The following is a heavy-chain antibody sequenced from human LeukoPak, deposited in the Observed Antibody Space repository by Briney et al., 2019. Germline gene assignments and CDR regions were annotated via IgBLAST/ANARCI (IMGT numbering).Heavy chain of an antibody. CDR1: GFTFSSYA. CDR2: ISGSGGST. V-gene: IGHV3-23*01. D-gene: IGHD6-13*01. J-gene: IGHJ4*02. CDR3: AKVASPSYSSSWFYFDY. Sequence: GGSLRLSCAASGFTFSSYAMSWVRQAPGKGLEGVSAISGSGGSTYYADSVKGRLTISRDNSKNTLYLQMNSLRAEDTAVYYCAKVASPSYSSSWFYFDYWGQGTLVTVSS.